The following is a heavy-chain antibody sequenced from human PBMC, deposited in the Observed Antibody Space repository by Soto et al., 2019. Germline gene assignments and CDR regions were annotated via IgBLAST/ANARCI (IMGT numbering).Heavy chain of an antibody. CDR3: AKDHLETTVTTPSY. CDR2: ISYDGNNK. J-gene: IGHJ4*02. V-gene: IGHV3-30*18. Sequence: VQLVESGGGVVQPGRSLRLSCAASGFTFSSYGMHCARQAPGKGLGWVAGISYDGNNKYYADSVKGRFTISRDNFKNTLYLQMDSLRAEDTAMYYCAKDHLETTVTTPSYWGQGTLVTVSS. CDR1: GFTFSSYG. D-gene: IGHD4-17*01.